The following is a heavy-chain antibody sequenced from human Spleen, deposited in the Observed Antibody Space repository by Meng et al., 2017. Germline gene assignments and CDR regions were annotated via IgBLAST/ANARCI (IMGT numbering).Heavy chain of an antibody. V-gene: IGHV4-30-4*01. D-gene: IGHD2-21*01. Sequence: QVQLQESGPGLVKPSQTRGRNCTVSGGSISSGDYYWSWLRQPPGKGLEWIGYIYNSGSTYYNPSLKSRVTISVDTSKNQFSLKLRFVTAADTAVYYCAREGRSHQVGVSVYWGQGNLVTVPQ. CDR2: IYNSGST. CDR1: GGSISSGDYY. CDR3: AREGRSHQVGVSVY. J-gene: IGHJ4*02.